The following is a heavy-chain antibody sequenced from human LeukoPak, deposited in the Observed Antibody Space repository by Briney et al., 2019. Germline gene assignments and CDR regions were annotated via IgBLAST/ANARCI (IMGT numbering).Heavy chain of an antibody. CDR2: INHSGST. V-gene: IGHV4-34*01. CDR1: GGSFSGYY. D-gene: IGHD3-10*01. J-gene: IGHJ4*02. CDR3: ARASMVRGVIGY. Sequence: SETLSLTCAVYGGSFSGYYWSWIRQPPGKGLEWIGEINHSGSTNYNPSLKSRVTISVGTSKNQFSLKLSSVTAADTAVYYCARASMVRGVIGYWGQGTLVTVYS.